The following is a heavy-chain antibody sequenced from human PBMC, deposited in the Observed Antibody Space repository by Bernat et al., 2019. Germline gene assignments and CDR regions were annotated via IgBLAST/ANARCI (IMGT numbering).Heavy chain of an antibody. CDR1: GFSLSTARMG. V-gene: IGHV2-26*01. Sequence: QVTLKESGPVLVKPTETLTLTCTVSGFSLSTARMGVSWIRQPPGKALEWLAHIFSNDEKSYSTSLKSRLTISKDTSKSQVVLTLTNMEPVDTATYYCARLGYCSSTSCPGYYFDYWGQGTLVTVSS. D-gene: IGHD2-2*01. CDR2: IFSNDEK. J-gene: IGHJ4*02. CDR3: ARLGYCSSTSCPGYYFDY.